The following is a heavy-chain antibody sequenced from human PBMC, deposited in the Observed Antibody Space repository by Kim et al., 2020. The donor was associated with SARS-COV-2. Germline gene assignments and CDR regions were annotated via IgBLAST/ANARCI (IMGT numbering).Heavy chain of an antibody. Sequence: GGSLRLSCAASGFTFSSYAMSWVRQAPGKGLEWVSAISGSGGSTYYADSVKGRFTISRDNSKNTLYLQMNSLRAEDTAVYYCAKDPKLSSSSSNWFDPWGQGTLVTVSS. D-gene: IGHD6-13*01. CDR3: AKDPKLSSSSSNWFDP. V-gene: IGHV3-23*01. CDR1: GFTFSSYA. CDR2: ISGSGGST. J-gene: IGHJ5*02.